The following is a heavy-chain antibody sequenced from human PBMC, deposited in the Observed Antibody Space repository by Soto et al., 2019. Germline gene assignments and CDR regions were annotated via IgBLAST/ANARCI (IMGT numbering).Heavy chain of an antibody. V-gene: IGHV3-53*04. CDR2: IYSGGST. D-gene: IGHD4-17*01. Sequence: GGSLRLSCAASGFTVSSNYMSWVRQAPGKGLEWVSVIYSGGSTYYADSVKGRFTISRHNSKNTLYLQMNSLRAEDTAVYYCASKKQDYGDYNLAFDIWGQGTMVTVSS. CDR1: GFTVSSNY. J-gene: IGHJ3*02. CDR3: ASKKQDYGDYNLAFDI.